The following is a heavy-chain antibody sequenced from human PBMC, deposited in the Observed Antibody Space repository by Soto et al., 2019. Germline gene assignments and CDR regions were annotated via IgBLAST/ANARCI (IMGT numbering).Heavy chain of an antibody. Sequence: EVQLLESGGGLVQPGGSLRLSCAASGFTFSSYAMSWVRQAPGKGLEWVSAISGSGDSTYYADSVKGRFTIARDNSKNTQYLQMNSLRAEDTAVYYCAKRTVGWYFDLWGRGTLFTVSS. J-gene: IGHJ2*01. D-gene: IGHD4-17*01. V-gene: IGHV3-23*01. CDR3: AKRTVGWYFDL. CDR2: ISGSGDST. CDR1: GFTFSSYA.